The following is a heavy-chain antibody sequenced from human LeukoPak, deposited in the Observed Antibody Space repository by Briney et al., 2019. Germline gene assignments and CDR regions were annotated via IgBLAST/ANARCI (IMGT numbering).Heavy chain of an antibody. V-gene: IGHV3-33*01. CDR1: GFTFSDYG. J-gene: IGHJ4*02. Sequence: PGGSLRLSCTASGFTFSDYGMHWVRQPPGKGLEWVAIIWYDGSNKTYEDSVKGRFTISRDNSKNTLYLQMNCLRAEDTAVYYCARGVDYYENSGTIDYWGQGTLVTVSS. CDR2: IWYDGSNK. CDR3: ARGVDYYENSGTIDY. D-gene: IGHD3-22*01.